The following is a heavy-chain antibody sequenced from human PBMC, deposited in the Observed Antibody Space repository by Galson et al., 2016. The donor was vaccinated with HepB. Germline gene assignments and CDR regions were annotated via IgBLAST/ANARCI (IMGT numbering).Heavy chain of an antibody. V-gene: IGHV4-38-2*01. J-gene: IGHJ4*02. Sequence: ETLSLTCAVSGYSISSGYQWTWIRQPPGKGLEWIGSIYRSGSTYYNPSLKSRVTISVDTSKNQFSLKLSSVTAADTAVYYCARGSLWYDYWGQGTLVTVSS. CDR3: ARGSLWYDY. CDR2: IYRSGST. D-gene: IGHD6-13*01. CDR1: GYSISSGYQ.